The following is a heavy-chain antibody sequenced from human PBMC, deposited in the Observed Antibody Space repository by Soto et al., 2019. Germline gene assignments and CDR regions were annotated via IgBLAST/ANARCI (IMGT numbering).Heavy chain of an antibody. CDR2: IIPIFGTA. D-gene: IGHD3-22*01. V-gene: IGHV1-69*01. Sequence: QVQLVQSVAEVKKPGSSVKVSCKASGGTFSSYAISWVRQAPGQGLEWMGGIIPIFGTANYAQKFQGRVTITADESTSTAYMELSSLRSEDTAVYYCARVLKGYYDSSGYAFDIWGQGTMVTVSS. CDR3: ARVLKGYYDSSGYAFDI. CDR1: GGTFSSYA. J-gene: IGHJ3*02.